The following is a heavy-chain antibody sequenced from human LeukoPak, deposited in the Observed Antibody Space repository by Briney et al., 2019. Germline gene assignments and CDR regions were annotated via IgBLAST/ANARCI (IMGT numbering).Heavy chain of an antibody. CDR2: IYTTGTT. CDR3: ARILWQYYFDY. Sequence: SETLSLTCTVSGGSISSSYWSWIRQPAGKGLEWIGLIYTTGTTNYNPSLKSRVSLSLDTSKNQFSLKLRSVTAADTAVYFCARILWQYYFDYWGQGTLVTVSS. D-gene: IGHD3-10*01. J-gene: IGHJ4*02. CDR1: GGSISSSY. V-gene: IGHV4-4*07.